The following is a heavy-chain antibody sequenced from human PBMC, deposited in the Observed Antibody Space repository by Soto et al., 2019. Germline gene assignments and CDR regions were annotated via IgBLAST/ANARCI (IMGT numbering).Heavy chain of an antibody. J-gene: IGHJ4*02. V-gene: IGHV3-73*01. Sequence: GGSLRLSCAASGFIFSGSAIHWVRQASGEGLEWVGRIRSKANSYATTCAASLKGRFTISRDDSKNTAYLQMNNLKTEDTAVYYCTTRGDGYNADYDYWGQGTLVTVSS. CDR1: GFIFSGSA. D-gene: IGHD5-12*01. CDR3: TTRGDGYNADYDY. CDR2: IRSKANSYAT.